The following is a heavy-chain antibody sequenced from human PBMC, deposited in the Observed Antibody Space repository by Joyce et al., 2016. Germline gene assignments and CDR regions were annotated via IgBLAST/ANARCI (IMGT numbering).Heavy chain of an antibody. CDR3: AKDRITIFGVVPNTPDY. Sequence: QVQLVESGGGVVQPGRSLRLSCAASGFSFRSCGMHWVRQAPGKGLEWMAVGSYDGSTKNYADSVKGRFTIFRDNSKNTVFLQMNSLRPDDTAVYYCAKDRITIFGVVPNTPDYWGQGARVIVSS. J-gene: IGHJ4*02. CDR2: GSYDGSTK. CDR1: GFSFRSCG. V-gene: IGHV3-30*18. D-gene: IGHD3-3*01.